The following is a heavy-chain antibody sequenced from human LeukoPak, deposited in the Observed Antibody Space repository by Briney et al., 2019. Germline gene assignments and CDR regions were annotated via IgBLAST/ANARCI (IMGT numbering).Heavy chain of an antibody. CDR3: AREVSSWYRHYYYGMDV. J-gene: IGHJ6*02. CDR1: GYTFTSYY. CDR2: INPSGGST. Sequence: ASVKVSCKASGYTFTSYYMHWVRQAPGQGLEWMGIINPSGGSTSYAQKFQGRVTMTRDTSISTAYMELSRLRSDDTAVYYCAREVSSWYRHYYYGMDVWGQGTTVTVSS. D-gene: IGHD6-13*01. V-gene: IGHV1-46*01.